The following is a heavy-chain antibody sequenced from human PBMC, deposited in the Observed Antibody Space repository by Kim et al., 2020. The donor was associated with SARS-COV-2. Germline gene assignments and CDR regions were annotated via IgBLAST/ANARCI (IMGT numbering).Heavy chain of an antibody. CDR3: AKQGYIFELNTYSGMDL. V-gene: IGHV3-30*02. D-gene: IGHD5-12*01. Sequence: LKGGFTISRDYSKNTLYLQMNSLTAEDTAVYYCAKQGYIFELNTYSGMDLWGQGTTVTVSS. J-gene: IGHJ6*02.